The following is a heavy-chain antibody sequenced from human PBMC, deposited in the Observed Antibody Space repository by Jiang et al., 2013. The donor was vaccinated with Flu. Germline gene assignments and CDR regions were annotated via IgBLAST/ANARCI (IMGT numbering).Heavy chain of an antibody. J-gene: IGHJ1*01. V-gene: IGHV5-51*03. CDR1: IHLYQLL. D-gene: IGHD4-17*01. Sequence: KPGGVSEDLLSGVWIHLYQLLDRLGAPDARKGLEWMGIIYPRDSETRYSPSFQGQVTISADKSLRTAYLQWISLKASDTAIYYCARFGDYDSEIAEYFQHWGQGTLVTVSS. CDR2: IYPRDSET. CDR3: ARFGDYDSEIAEYFQH.